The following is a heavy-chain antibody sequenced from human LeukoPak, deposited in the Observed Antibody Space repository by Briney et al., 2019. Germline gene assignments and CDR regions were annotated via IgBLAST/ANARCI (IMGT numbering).Heavy chain of an antibody. Sequence: ASVKVSCKTSGYTFASYGISWVRQAPGQGLEWMGWISAFSGNTHYAQKYQDRVTVTTDTSTSTAYMQLRSLRSDDTAVYYCGKTTVDTAMVAIDYRGLGTLVTVSS. CDR2: ISAFSGNT. J-gene: IGHJ4*02. D-gene: IGHD5-18*01. CDR1: GYTFASYG. V-gene: IGHV1-18*01. CDR3: GKTTVDTAMVAIDY.